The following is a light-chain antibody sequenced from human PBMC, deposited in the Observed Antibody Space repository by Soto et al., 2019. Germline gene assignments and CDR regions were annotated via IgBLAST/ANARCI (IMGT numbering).Light chain of an antibody. CDR1: SSDVGGYNH. CDR3: TSYTSRSTLV. V-gene: IGLV2-14*03. CDR2: DVN. Sequence: QSVLTQPASVSGSPGQSITISCTGTSSDVGGYNHVSWYQQYPGKAPKLMIYDVNYRSSGVSNRFSGSKSGKTASLTISGLQAEDEADYYCTSYTSRSTLVFGGGTKLTVL. J-gene: IGLJ2*01.